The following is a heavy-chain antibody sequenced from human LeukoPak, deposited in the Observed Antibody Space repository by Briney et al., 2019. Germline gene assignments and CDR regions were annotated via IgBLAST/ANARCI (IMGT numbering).Heavy chain of an antibody. J-gene: IGHJ6*03. CDR2: VYYSGST. D-gene: IGHD4-11*01. V-gene: IGHV4-59*01. Sequence: SETLSLTCTVSGGSISSYYWSWIRQPPGKGLEWIGYVYYSGSTNYNPSLKSRVTISVDTSKNQFSLKLSSVTAADTAVYYCARTVTDYYYYYMDVWGKGTTVTVSS. CDR3: ARTVTDYYYYYMDV. CDR1: GGSISSYY.